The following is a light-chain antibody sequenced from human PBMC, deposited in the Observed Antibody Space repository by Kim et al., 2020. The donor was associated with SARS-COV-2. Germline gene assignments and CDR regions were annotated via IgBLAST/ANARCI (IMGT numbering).Light chain of an antibody. CDR2: WAS. CDR3: QQYYSTPPAGT. CDR1: QSGLYSSNKKTC. Sequence: NNCESSQSGLYSSNKKTCLDWYRQKPGQPPKLLIYWASTRESGVPDRFSGSGSGTDFTLTISSLQAEDVAVYYCQQYYSTPPAGTFGQGTKVDIK. J-gene: IGKJ1*01. V-gene: IGKV4-1*01.